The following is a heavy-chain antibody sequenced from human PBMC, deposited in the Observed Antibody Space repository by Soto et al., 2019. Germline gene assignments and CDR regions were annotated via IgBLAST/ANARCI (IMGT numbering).Heavy chain of an antibody. Sequence: SETLSLTCTVSGGSISSGGYYWSWIRQHPGKGLEWIGYIYSSGSTFYNPSLKSRVTISVDTSKNQFSLNLNSVTAADTAVYYCARVLWSTVSQTRDSWLAPWGQGALVTVS. J-gene: IGHJ5*02. V-gene: IGHV4-31*03. CDR3: ARVLWSTVSQTRDSWLAP. CDR1: GGSISSGGYY. D-gene: IGHD4-17*01. CDR2: IYSSGST.